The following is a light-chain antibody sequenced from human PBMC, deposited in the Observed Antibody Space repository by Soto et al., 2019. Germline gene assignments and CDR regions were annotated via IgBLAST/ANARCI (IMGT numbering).Light chain of an antibody. CDR2: GAS. Sequence: DIQMTQSPSAMSASVGDRVTITCRASQGIHKYLAWFQQKPGKVPKRLIYGASSLQSGVPSRFSGSGSGTEFTLTISSLQPEDFATYYCLQHNFYPPPFGHGTRLE. V-gene: IGKV1-17*03. CDR3: LQHNFYPPP. CDR1: QGIHKY. J-gene: IGKJ5*01.